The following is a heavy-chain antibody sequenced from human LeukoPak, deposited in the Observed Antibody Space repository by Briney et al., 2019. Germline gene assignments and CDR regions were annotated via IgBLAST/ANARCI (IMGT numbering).Heavy chain of an antibody. CDR1: GGSFSGYY. V-gene: IGHV4-34*01. J-gene: IGHJ4*02. Sequence: SETLSLTCAVYGGSFSGYYWSWIRQPPGNGPEWIGEITPSGSTDYNPSLKSRVTISVDTSKNQFSLKLSSVTAADTAVYYCARGYGSGSYYGGYWGQGTLVTVSS. CDR2: ITPSGST. D-gene: IGHD3-10*01. CDR3: ARGYGSGSYYGGY.